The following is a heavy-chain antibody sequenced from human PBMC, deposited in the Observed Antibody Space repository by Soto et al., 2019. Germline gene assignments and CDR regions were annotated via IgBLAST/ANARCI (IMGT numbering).Heavy chain of an antibody. CDR1: GSTFTSYT. CDR3: ARGEGHSYGSIFDY. J-gene: IGHJ4*02. CDR2: ISYDGRNK. D-gene: IGHD5-18*01. Sequence: PGGSLRLSCAASGSTFTSYTMHWVRQAPGKELEWVASISYDGRNKYYADSVTGRFTISRDNSKNTLYLQMNSLRADDTAVYHCARGEGHSYGSIFDYWGQGTLVTVSS. V-gene: IGHV3-30-3*01.